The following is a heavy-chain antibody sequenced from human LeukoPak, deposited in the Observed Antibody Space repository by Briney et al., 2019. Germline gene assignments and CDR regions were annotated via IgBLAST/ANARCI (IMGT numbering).Heavy chain of an antibody. Sequence: GGSLRLSCAASGFTFSSYSMTWVRQAPGKGLEWVSSISSSSSYIYYADSVKGRFTISRDNTKSTLYLEMNSLRAEDTAVYYCGTLGVMWEIDYWGQGTLVTVSS. J-gene: IGHJ4*02. CDR3: GTLGVMWEIDY. V-gene: IGHV3-21*01. CDR2: ISSSSSYI. D-gene: IGHD1-26*01. CDR1: GFTFSSYS.